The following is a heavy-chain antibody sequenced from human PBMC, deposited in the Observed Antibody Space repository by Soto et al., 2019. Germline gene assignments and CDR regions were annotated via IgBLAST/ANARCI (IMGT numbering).Heavy chain of an antibody. V-gene: IGHV4-39*01. CDR2: MFYSGLT. J-gene: IGHJ6*02. CDR3: APLSVSLSGPYGIHV. CDR1: VYSVTSSDYY. D-gene: IGHD2-15*01. Sequence: ETLSLTCSVSVYSVTSSDYYWAWILQPPGKGLEWIGSMFYSGLTYYNPSLKSRVTLSVDTSKNQFSVRLNSVTAADTAVYYCAPLSVSLSGPYGIHVWGQGTTVTVSS.